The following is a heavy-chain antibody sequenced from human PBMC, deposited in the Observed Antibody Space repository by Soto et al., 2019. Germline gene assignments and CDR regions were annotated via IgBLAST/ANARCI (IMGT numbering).Heavy chain of an antibody. CDR2: IYPGDSDT. Sequence: GESLKISCKGSGYSFTSYWIGWVRQMPGKGLEWMGIIYPGDSDTRYSPSFQGQVTIPADKSISTAYLQWSSLKASDTAMYYCARPRDGHKGKNYYGMDVWGQGTTVTVSS. J-gene: IGHJ6*02. V-gene: IGHV5-51*01. CDR1: GYSFTSYW. CDR3: ARPRDGHKGKNYYGMDV.